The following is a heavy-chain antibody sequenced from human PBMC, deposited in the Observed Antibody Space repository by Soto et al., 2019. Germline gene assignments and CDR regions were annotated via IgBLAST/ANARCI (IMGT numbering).Heavy chain of an antibody. D-gene: IGHD2-21*01. J-gene: IGHJ4*02. CDR2: IYPGDSDT. V-gene: IGHV5-51*01. Sequence: GESLKISCKGSGYTFTSYWIGWVRQMPGEGLEWLGVIYPGDSDTRYSPSFQGQVTISADKSINTAYLQWGSLKASDSAIYYCARVSILWWSTYDYWGQGTLVTVSS. CDR3: ARVSILWWSTYDY. CDR1: GYTFTSYW.